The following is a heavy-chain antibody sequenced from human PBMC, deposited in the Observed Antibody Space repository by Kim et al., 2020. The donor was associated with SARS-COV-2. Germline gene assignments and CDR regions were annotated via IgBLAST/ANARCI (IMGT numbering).Heavy chain of an antibody. J-gene: IGHJ2*01. CDR2: ISYDGSNK. Sequence: GGSLRLSCAASEFTFSSYAMHWVRQAPGKGLEWVAVISYDGSNKYYADSVKGRFSISRDNSKNTLYLQMSSLRPEDTTVYYCARDGPRSNLVRGVIYWYFDLWGRGTLVTVSS. CDR1: EFTFSSYA. V-gene: IGHV3-30*04. CDR3: ARDGPRSNLVRGVIYWYFDL. D-gene: IGHD3-10*01.